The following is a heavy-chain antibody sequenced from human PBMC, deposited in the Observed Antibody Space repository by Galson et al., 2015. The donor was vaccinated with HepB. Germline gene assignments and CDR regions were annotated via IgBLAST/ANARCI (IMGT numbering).Heavy chain of an antibody. CDR1: GYSFTSYW. Sequence: QSGAEVKKPGESLKISCKGSGYSFTSYWIGWVRQMPGKGLEWIGIIYPGDSDTRYSPSFQGQVTISADKSISTAYLQWSSLKASDTAMYYCARRSYGSGSYYADYFDYWGQGTLVTVSS. V-gene: IGHV5-51*03. CDR3: ARRSYGSGSYYADYFDY. D-gene: IGHD3-10*01. J-gene: IGHJ4*02. CDR2: IYPGDSDT.